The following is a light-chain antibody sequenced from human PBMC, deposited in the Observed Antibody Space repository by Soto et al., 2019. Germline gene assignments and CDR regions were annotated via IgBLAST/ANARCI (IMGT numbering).Light chain of an antibody. V-gene: IGKV1-27*01. Sequence: DIQMTQSPSSLSASVGDRVTITCRASQDIRDYLVWYQQRPGKVPTLLIYAASTLQSGVPSRFSGSGYGTEFTLTISSLQSEDFATYYCQKYGDAPYTFGPGTKVDLK. CDR1: QDIRDY. J-gene: IGKJ3*01. CDR2: AAS. CDR3: QKYGDAPYT.